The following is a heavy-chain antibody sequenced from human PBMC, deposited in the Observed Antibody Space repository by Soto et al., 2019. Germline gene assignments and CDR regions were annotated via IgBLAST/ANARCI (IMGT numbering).Heavy chain of an antibody. CDR3: ARARGSGSYYLRGGGSLDY. CDR1: GGSFSGYY. CDR2: INHSGST. Sequence: QVQLQQWGAGLLKPSETLSLTCAVYGGSFSGYYWSWIRQPPGKGLEWIGEINHSGSTNYNPSLKSRVTISVYTSKNQFSLKLSSGTAADTAVYYCARARGSGSYYLRGGGSLDYWGQGTLVTVSS. D-gene: IGHD3-10*01. V-gene: IGHV4-34*01. J-gene: IGHJ4*02.